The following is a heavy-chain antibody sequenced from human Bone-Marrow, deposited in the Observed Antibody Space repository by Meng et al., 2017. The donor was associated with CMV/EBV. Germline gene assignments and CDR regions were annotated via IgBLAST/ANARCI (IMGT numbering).Heavy chain of an antibody. CDR1: GFTFSSYY. V-gene: IGHV3-74*01. D-gene: IGHD3-3*01. Sequence: LSLTCAASGFTFSSYYMHWVRQSPGKGLVWVSRINHDGSSANYADSVKGRFTISRDNAKNMLYLQMNSLRAEDTAVYYCARDQSHDFWSGYYYYYYGMDVWGQGTTVTVSS. CDR3: ARDQSHDFWSGYYYYYYGMDV. CDR2: INHDGSSA. J-gene: IGHJ6*02.